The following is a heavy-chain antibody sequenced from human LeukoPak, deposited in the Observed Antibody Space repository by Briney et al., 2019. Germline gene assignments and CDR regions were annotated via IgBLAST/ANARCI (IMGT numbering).Heavy chain of an antibody. V-gene: IGHV3-30*02. D-gene: IGHD2-2*01. J-gene: IGHJ6*03. Sequence: HPGGSLRLSCAASGFTFSSYGMHWVRQAPGKGLEWVAFIRYDGSNKYYADSVKGRFTISRDNSKNTLYLQMNSLRAEDTAVYYCARVRSPGSPTYYIDVWGKGTTVAVSS. CDR3: ARVRSPGSPTYYIDV. CDR2: IRYDGSNK. CDR1: GFTFSSYG.